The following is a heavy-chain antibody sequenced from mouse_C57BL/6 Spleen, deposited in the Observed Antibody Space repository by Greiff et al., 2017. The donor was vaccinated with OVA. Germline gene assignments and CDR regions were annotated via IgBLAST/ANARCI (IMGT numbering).Heavy chain of an antibody. D-gene: IGHD2-3*01. CDR2: IDPEDGET. CDR3: ARGGGDGYPYYFDY. Sequence: DVKLQESGAELVKPGASVKLSCTASGFNIKDYYMHWVKQRTEQGLEWLGRIDPEDGETKYAPKFQGKATITADTSSNTAYQQLSSLTAEDTAVYYCARGGGDGYPYYFDYWGQGTTLTVAS. CDR1: GFNIKDYY. J-gene: IGHJ2*01. V-gene: IGHV14-2*01.